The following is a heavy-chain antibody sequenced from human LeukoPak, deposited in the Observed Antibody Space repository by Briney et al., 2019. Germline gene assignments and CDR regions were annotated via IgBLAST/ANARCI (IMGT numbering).Heavy chain of an antibody. CDR2: ISYDGSEK. CDR3: AKELYALYYYAMDV. V-gene: IGHV3-30*18. J-gene: IGHJ6*02. Sequence: GGSLRLSCTASGFTFSSYGMHWVRPTPGKGLDWVAVISYDGSEKHHADSVKGRFTISRDNSKNTLYLGMNDLRPEDTAFYYCAKELYALYYYAMDVWGQGATVTVSS. CDR1: GFTFSSYG. D-gene: IGHD2-2*02.